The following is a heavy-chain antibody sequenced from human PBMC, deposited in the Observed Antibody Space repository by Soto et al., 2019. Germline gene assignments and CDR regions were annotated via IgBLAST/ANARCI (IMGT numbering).Heavy chain of an antibody. CDR3: AKVPPPDLTVVRGVFDY. CDR2: ISGSGGST. D-gene: IGHD3-10*01. V-gene: IGHV3-23*01. J-gene: IGHJ4*02. CDR1: GFTFSSDA. Sequence: EVQLLESGGGLVQPGGSLRLSCAASGFTFSSDAMSWVRQAPGKGLEWVSAISGSGGSTYYAHSVKGRFTISRDNSKNTLYLQMISRRAEDTAVYYCAKVPPPDLTVVRGVFDYWGQGTLVTVSS.